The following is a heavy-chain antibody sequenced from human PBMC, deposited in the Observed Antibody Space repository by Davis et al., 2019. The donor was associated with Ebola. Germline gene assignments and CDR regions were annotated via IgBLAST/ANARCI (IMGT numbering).Heavy chain of an antibody. D-gene: IGHD3-16*01. CDR3: VRFGRGAY. Sequence: PSETLSLTCTVSNGSISSHYWNWIRQHPGKGLEWIGIIYDSGRTHYNPSLKSRVTISEDTSKNQFSLNLRSVTAADTAVYYCVRFGRGAYWGQGTLVTVSS. V-gene: IGHV4-59*11. CDR2: IYDSGRT. J-gene: IGHJ4*02. CDR1: NGSISSHY.